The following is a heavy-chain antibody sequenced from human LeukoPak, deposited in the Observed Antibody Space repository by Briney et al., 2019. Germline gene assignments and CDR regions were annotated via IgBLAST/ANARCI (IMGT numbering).Heavy chain of an antibody. V-gene: IGHV3-53*01. D-gene: IGHD5-24*01. CDR2: IYSGGST. CDR1: GFTVSSNY. CDR3: ARDRWPQSYFDY. Sequence: GGSLRLSCAASGFTVSSNYMSWVRQAPGKGLEWVSVIYSGGSTYYADSVKGRFTISRDNSKNTLYLQMNSLRAEDTAVYYCARDRWPQSYFDYWGQGTLVTVSS. J-gene: IGHJ4*02.